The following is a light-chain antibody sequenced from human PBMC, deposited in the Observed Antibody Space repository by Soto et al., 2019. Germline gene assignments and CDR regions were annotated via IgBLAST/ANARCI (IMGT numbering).Light chain of an antibody. V-gene: IGKV1-6*01. Sequence: AIQLTQSPSSLYASVGDRVTITCRASQAIRTALGWYQQKPGKVPKLLIYAASILQSGVPSRFSGSGSGTDFTLTISSLQPEDFATYYCLLDFRYFSAFGHGTRV. CDR3: LLDFRYFSA. J-gene: IGKJ1*01. CDR1: QAIRTA. CDR2: AAS.